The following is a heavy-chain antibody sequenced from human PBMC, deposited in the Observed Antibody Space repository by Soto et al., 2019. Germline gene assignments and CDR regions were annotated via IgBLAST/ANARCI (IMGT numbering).Heavy chain of an antibody. Sequence: QVQLVESGGTVVQPGRSLRLSCAASGFTISSYAMHWVRQAPGKGLEWVAVISSDGDNEDYGDSVKGRFTIFRDDSTNTLYLQMNSLRAEDTAVHYCGRDNNGDYWGQGTLVTVSS. J-gene: IGHJ4*02. CDR3: GRDNNGDY. CDR2: ISSDGDNE. CDR1: GFTISSYA. V-gene: IGHV3-30-3*01. D-gene: IGHD1-1*01.